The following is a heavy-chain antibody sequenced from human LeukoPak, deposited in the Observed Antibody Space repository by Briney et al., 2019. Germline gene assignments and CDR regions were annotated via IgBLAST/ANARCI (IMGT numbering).Heavy chain of an antibody. CDR2: VSGSGGTT. J-gene: IGHJ5*02. CDR3: AKARTTTTAGWFDP. Sequence: GGSLRLSCVASGFSLSRYWMSWVRQAPGKGLEWVSTVSGSGGTTFYADSVKGRFTISRDNSKNTLYLQMNSLRVEDTALYYCAKARTTTTAGWFDPWGQGTLVTVSS. D-gene: IGHD4-17*01. V-gene: IGHV3-23*01. CDR1: GFSLSRYW.